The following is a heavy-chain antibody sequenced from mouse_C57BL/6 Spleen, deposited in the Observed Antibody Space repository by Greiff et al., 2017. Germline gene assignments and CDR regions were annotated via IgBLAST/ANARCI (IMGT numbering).Heavy chain of an antibody. Sequence: DVKLVESGGGLVKPGGSLKLSCAASGFTFSDYGMHWVRQAPEKGLEWVAYISSGSSTIYYADTVKGRFTISRDNAKNTLFLQMTSLRSEDTAMYYCARELYYYGSIPHFDYWGQGTTLTVSS. J-gene: IGHJ2*01. CDR1: GFTFSDYG. D-gene: IGHD1-1*01. CDR3: ARELYYYGSIPHFDY. CDR2: ISSGSSTI. V-gene: IGHV5-17*01.